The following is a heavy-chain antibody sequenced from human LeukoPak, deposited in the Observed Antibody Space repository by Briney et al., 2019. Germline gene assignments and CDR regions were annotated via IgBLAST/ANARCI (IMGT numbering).Heavy chain of an antibody. Sequence: PSETLSLTCTVSGCSISGYHWSWIRQPARKGLQWIGRLHTSGSSSYNPSLKSRVTISVDKSKNQFSLKLSSVTAADTALYYCARASPSGGYMDVWGKGTTVTVSS. V-gene: IGHV4-4*07. D-gene: IGHD3-10*01. CDR3: ARASPSGGYMDV. CDR1: GCSISGYH. CDR2: LHTSGSS. J-gene: IGHJ6*03.